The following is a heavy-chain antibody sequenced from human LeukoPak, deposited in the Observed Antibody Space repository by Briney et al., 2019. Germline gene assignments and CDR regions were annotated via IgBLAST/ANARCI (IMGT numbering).Heavy chain of an antibody. D-gene: IGHD3-22*01. CDR1: GFTFSSYA. J-gene: IGHJ3*02. CDR2: ISGSGGST. CDR3: AKSRYYYDSSDAFDI. V-gene: IGHV3-23*01. Sequence: GGSLRLSCAASGFTFSSYAMSWVCQAPGKGLEWVSAISGSGGSTYYADSVKGRFTISRDNSKNTLFLQMNSLRAEDTAVYYCAKSRYYYDSSDAFDIWGQGTMVTVSS.